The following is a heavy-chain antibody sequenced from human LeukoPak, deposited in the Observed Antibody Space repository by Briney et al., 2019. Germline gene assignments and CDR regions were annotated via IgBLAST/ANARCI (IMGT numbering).Heavy chain of an antibody. CDR1: GYTFTSYD. V-gene: IGHV1-8*01. Sequence: ASVKVSCKASGYTFTSYDINWVRQVTGQGLEWMGWMNPNSGNTGYAQKFQGRVTMTRNTSISTAYMELSSLRSEDTAVYYCARFGGSDTPLLYYYYYYYMDVWGKGTTVTVSS. J-gene: IGHJ6*03. CDR2: MNPNSGNT. D-gene: IGHD3-16*01. CDR3: ARFGGSDTPLLYYYYYYYMDV.